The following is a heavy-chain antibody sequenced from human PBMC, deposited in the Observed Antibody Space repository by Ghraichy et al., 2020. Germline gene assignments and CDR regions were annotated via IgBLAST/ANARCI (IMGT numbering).Heavy chain of an antibody. D-gene: IGHD3-10*01. J-gene: IGHJ4*02. V-gene: IGHV3-30*18. CDR3: AKEGDSGTKYLFDY. CDR2: VSSHGGTV. Sequence: GESLRLSCAASGFTFSNHGMHWVRQAPGKGLEWVAVVSSHGGTVYYKDSVKGRFTVSRDNSKNTLYLQMNSLRAEDTAVYYCAKEGDSGTKYLFDYWGQGTLVTLSS. CDR1: GFTFSNHG.